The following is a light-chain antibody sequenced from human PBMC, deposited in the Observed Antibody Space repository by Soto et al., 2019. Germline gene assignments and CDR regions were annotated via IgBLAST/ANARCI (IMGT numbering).Light chain of an antibody. J-gene: IGKJ5*01. CDR1: QSISSY. Sequence: DIHMTQSRSSLSASVGHRVTITCRASQSISSYLNWYQQKPGKAPKLLIYAASSLQSGVPSRFSGSGSGTDFTLTISRLEPEDFAVYSCQQYDGSSITFGQGTRLEIK. CDR3: QQYDGSSIT. V-gene: IGKV1-39*01. CDR2: AAS.